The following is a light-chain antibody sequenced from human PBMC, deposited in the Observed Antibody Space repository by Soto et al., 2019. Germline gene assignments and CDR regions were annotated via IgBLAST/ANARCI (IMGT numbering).Light chain of an antibody. V-gene: IGLV2-14*01. J-gene: IGLJ1*01. Sequence: LTQPASVSGCRGQWITISCTGTSSDVGGYNYVSWYQQHPGKAPKFMIYDVSNRPSGVSNRFSGSKSGNTASLTISGLQAEDEADYYCCSYTTSNTRQIVFGTGTKVTVL. CDR1: SSDVGGYNY. CDR2: DVS. CDR3: CSYTTSNTRQIV.